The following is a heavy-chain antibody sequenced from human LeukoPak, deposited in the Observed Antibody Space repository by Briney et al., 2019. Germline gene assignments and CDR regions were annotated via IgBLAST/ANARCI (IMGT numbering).Heavy chain of an antibody. Sequence: SETLSLTCAVYGGSFIGYYWSWIRQPPGKGLEWIGEINHSGSTNYNPSLKSRVTISVDTSKNQFSLKLSSVTAADTAVYYCARGRELLLDFDYWGQGTLVTVSS. CDR3: ARGRELLLDFDY. CDR1: GGSFIGYY. D-gene: IGHD1-26*01. CDR2: INHSGST. J-gene: IGHJ4*02. V-gene: IGHV4-34*01.